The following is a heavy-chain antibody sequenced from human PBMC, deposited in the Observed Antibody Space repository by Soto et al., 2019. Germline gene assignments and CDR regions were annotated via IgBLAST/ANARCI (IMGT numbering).Heavy chain of an antibody. CDR2: IGRRSDI. J-gene: IGHJ6*02. Sequence: GASLRLSCEASGLSFSTYIMHWVRQAPGKGLEWVSSIGRRSDIYYADSVKGRFTISRDNAKNSVSLQMNSLRDEDTAVYYCAREETAWPLDYGLDVWGQGNTVIVSS. V-gene: IGHV3-21*01. CDR1: GLSFSTYI. CDR3: AREETAWPLDYGLDV. D-gene: IGHD2-21*02.